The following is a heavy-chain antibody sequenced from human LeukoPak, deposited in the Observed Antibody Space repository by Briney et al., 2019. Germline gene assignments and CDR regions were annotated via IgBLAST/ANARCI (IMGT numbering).Heavy chain of an antibody. CDR3: ARQLYSSGSYYAPMDV. Sequence: SETLSLTCTVSGGSISSYYWSWIRQPPGKGLEWIGNIYSSGSTNYNPSLESRVTISIDTSKNQFSLKLSSVTATDTAVYYCARQLYSSGSYYAPMDVWGKGTTVTISS. J-gene: IGHJ6*03. CDR1: GGSISSYY. V-gene: IGHV4-59*08. CDR2: IYSSGST. D-gene: IGHD3-10*01.